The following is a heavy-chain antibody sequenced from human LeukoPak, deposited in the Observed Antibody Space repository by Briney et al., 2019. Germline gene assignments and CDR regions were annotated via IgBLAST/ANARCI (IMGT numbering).Heavy chain of an antibody. Sequence: NPSETLSLTCAVYGGSFSGYYWSWIRQPPGKGLEWIGEINHSGSTNYNPSLKSRVTISVDTSKNQFSLKLSSVTAADTAVYYCARTWAYCSSTCCYRGPNWFDPWGQGTLVTVSS. CDR2: INHSGST. D-gene: IGHD2-2*01. V-gene: IGHV4-34*01. J-gene: IGHJ5*02. CDR3: ARTWAYCSSTCCYRGPNWFDP. CDR1: GGSFSGYY.